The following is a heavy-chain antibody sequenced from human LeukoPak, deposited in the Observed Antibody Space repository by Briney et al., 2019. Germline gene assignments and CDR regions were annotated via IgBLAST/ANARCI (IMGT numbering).Heavy chain of an antibody. J-gene: IGHJ4*02. D-gene: IGHD5-24*01. CDR1: GGSISNYY. CDR3: ARGDGYNGSRFDY. Sequence: SETLSLTCTVSGGSISNYYWSWIRQPPGKGLEWIGYIYYSGSTYYNPSLKSRVTISVDTSKNQFSLKLSSVTAADTAVYYCARGDGYNGSRFDYWGQGTLVTVSS. V-gene: IGHV4-59*12. CDR2: IYYSGST.